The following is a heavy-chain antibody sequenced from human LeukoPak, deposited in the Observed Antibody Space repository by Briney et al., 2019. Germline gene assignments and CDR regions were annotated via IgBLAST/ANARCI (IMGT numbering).Heavy chain of an antibody. CDR1: GGSFSGYY. CDR2: INHSGST. J-gene: IGHJ4*02. V-gene: IGHV4-34*01. D-gene: IGHD6-6*01. CDR3: ARGAHARPVDY. Sequence: SETLSLTCAVCGGSFSGYYWSWIRQPPGKGLEWIGEINHSGSTNYNPSLKSRVTISVDTSKNQFSLKLSSVTAADTAVYYCARGAHARPVDYWGQGTLVTVSS.